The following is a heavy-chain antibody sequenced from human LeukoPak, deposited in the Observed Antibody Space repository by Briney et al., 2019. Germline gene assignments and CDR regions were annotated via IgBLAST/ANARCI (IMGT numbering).Heavy chain of an antibody. CDR3: ARGRRSPTTPFDY. CDR2: ISSSSSTI. CDR1: GFTLSSYW. D-gene: IGHD1-26*01. Sequence: GGSLRLSCATSGFTLSSYWMHWVRLVPGKGLEWFSYISSSSSTIYYADSVKGRFTISRDNAKNSLYLQMNSLRAEDTAVYYCARGRRSPTTPFDYWGQGTLGTVSS. J-gene: IGHJ4*02. V-gene: IGHV3-48*01.